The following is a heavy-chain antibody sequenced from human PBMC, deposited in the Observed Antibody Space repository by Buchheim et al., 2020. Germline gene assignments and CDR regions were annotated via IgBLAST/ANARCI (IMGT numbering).Heavy chain of an antibody. V-gene: IGHV4-30-2*01. J-gene: IGHJ5*02. CDR2: SYHSGST. D-gene: IGHD5-24*01. CDR3: AREVELATPPARWFDP. CDR1: GGSISSGGYS. Sequence: QLQLQESGSGLVKPSQTLSLTCAVSGGSISSGGYSWSWIRQPPGKGLEWIGYSYHSGSTYYNPSLKSRGTISVDRSKHQFSLKLSSVTAADTAVYYCAREVELATPPARWFDPWGQGTL.